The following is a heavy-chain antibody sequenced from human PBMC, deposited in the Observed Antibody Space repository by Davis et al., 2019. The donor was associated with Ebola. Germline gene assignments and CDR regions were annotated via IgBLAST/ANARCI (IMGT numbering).Heavy chain of an antibody. CDR1: GFVFRNYV. CDR2: INHSGST. CDR3: ARATMRDYSGMGV. J-gene: IGHJ6*04. D-gene: IGHD1/OR15-1a*01. Sequence: MPGGSLRLSCAASGFVFRNYVMSWVRQPPGKGLEWIGEINHSGSTNYNPSLKSRVTISVDTSNNQFSLKLSSVTAADTAVYYCARATMRDYSGMGVWGRGTTVTVSS. V-gene: IGHV4-34*01.